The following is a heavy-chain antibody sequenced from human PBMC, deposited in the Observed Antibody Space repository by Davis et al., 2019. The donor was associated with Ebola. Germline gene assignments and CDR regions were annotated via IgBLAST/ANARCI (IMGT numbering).Heavy chain of an antibody. D-gene: IGHD2-2*01. Sequence: ASVKVSCKASGYTFTSYGFSWVRQAPGQGLEWMGWISAYSGDTNYAQKLQGRVTMTTDTSTSTAYMELRSLTSDDTAVYYCAREIGVAVPGVMKDAFDIWGQGTVVTVSS. CDR1: GYTFTSYG. CDR3: AREIGVAVPGVMKDAFDI. J-gene: IGHJ3*02. CDR2: ISAYSGDT. V-gene: IGHV1-18*01.